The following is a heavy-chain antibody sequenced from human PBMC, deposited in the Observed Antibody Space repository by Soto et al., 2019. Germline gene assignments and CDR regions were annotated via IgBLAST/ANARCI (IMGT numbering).Heavy chain of an antibody. D-gene: IGHD4-17*01. CDR2: INHSGST. Sequence: QVQLQQWGAGLLKPSETLSLTCAVYGGSFSGYYWSCIRQPPGKGLEWIGEINHSGSTNYNPSLKSRVTISVDTAKNPFSLKLSSVTAADTAVYYCARGPESLRPTAWGQGTLVTVSS. J-gene: IGHJ5*02. CDR1: GGSFSGYY. CDR3: ARGPESLRPTA. V-gene: IGHV4-34*01.